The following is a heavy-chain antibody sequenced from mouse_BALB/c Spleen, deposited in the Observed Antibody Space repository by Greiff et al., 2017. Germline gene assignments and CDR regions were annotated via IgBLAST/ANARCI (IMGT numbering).Heavy chain of an antibody. CDR2: IYPGDGDT. CDR1: GFAFRSYW. V-gene: IGHV1-80*01. Sequence: HVQLQPAGAELVGPGSSVKIFFKASGFAFRSYWVNWVKQRPGQGLEWIGQIYPGDGDTNYNGKFKGKATLTADKSSSTAYMQLSSLTSEDSAVYFCARTIPWYFDVWGAGTTVTVSS. J-gene: IGHJ1*01. CDR3: ARTIPWYFDV.